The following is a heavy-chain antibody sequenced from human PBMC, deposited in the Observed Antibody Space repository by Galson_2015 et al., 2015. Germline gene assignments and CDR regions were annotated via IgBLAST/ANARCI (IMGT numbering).Heavy chain of an antibody. Sequence: SCKASGYTFTSYATHWVRQAPGQRLEWMGWINAGNGNTKYSQKFQDRVTITRDTSASTAYMELSSLRSADTAMYYCARNRGVGPKYYFDYWGQGTLVTVSS. D-gene: IGHD1-26*01. CDR3: ARNRGVGPKYYFDY. CDR1: GYTFTSYA. J-gene: IGHJ4*02. V-gene: IGHV1-3*01. CDR2: INAGNGNT.